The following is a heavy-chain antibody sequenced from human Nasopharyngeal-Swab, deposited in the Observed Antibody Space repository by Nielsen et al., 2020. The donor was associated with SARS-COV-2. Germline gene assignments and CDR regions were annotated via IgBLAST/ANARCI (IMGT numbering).Heavy chain of an antibody. D-gene: IGHD6-19*01. CDR2: IWYDGSKK. J-gene: IGHJ5*02. CDR1: GFSFGSYG. V-gene: IGHV3-33*01. Sequence: GGSLRLSCAASGFSFGSYGMHWVRHAPGKGLEWVAVIWYDGSKKYYVDSVKDRFTISRDNSKNTLYLQMNSLRAEDTAVYFCARDDGSSGWDAWGQGTLVTVSS. CDR3: ARDDGSSGWDA.